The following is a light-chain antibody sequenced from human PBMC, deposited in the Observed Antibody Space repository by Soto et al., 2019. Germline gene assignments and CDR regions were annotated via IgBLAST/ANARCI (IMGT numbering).Light chain of an antibody. Sequence: DIQITQSPSTLSGSVGDRVTITCRARQSFSGTLARYQQKPXXAPKLLIYDASTLESWVPSRFSGSGSETEFTLTISRLPPDDFATYFCHSRAFGQGTRLEIK. CDR3: HSRA. J-gene: IGKJ5*01. CDR2: DAS. V-gene: IGKV1-5*01. CDR1: QSFSGT.